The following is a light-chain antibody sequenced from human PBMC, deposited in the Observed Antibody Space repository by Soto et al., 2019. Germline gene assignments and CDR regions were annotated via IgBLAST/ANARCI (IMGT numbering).Light chain of an antibody. CDR3: SSNVGDNNRYV. CDR1: SSDVGGYNF. J-gene: IGLJ1*01. CDR2: EVN. Sequence: QSVLTQPPSASGSPGQSVTISCTGTSSDVGGYNFVSWYQQHPGKAPKLIIYEVNKRPSGVPNRFSGSKSGNTASLTVSGLQAEDEADYYCSSNVGDNNRYVFGTGTKVTVL. V-gene: IGLV2-8*01.